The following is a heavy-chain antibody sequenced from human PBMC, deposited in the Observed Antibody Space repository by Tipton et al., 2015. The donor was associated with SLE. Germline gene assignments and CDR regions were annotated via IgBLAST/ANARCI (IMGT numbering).Heavy chain of an antibody. CDR3: ARLFMAAAGTFDY. CDR1: GGSISSHY. CDR2: IYYSGST. Sequence: TLSLTCTVSGGSISSHYWGWIRQPPGKGLEWIGSIYYSGSTYYNPSLKSRVTISVDTSKNQFSLKLSSVTAADTAVYYCARLFMAAAGTFDYWGQGTLVTVSS. V-gene: IGHV4-39*07. D-gene: IGHD6-13*01. J-gene: IGHJ4*02.